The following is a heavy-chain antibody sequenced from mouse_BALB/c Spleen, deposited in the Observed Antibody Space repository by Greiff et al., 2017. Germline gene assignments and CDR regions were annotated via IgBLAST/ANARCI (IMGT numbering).Heavy chain of an antibody. CDR3: ANYGNYEFAY. D-gene: IGHD2-1*01. CDR1: GYSITSGYY. Sequence: DVKLQESGPGLVKPSQSLSLTCSVTGYSITSGYYWNWIRQFPGNKLEWMGYISYDGSNNYNPSLKNRISITRDTSKNQFFLKLNSVTTEDTATYYCANYGNYEFAYWGQGTLVTVSA. J-gene: IGHJ3*01. CDR2: ISYDGSN. V-gene: IGHV3-6*02.